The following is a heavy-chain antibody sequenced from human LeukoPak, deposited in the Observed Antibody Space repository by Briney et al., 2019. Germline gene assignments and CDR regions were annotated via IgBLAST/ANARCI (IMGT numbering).Heavy chain of an antibody. J-gene: IGHJ4*02. CDR1: GGSLRSYY. D-gene: IGHD4-23*01. V-gene: IGHV4-4*07. CDR2: IYTSGST. Sequence: PSETLSLTCTVSGGSLRSYYWSWIRQPAGKGLEWIGRIYTSGSTHYNSSPKSRVTMSVETSKNQFSLTQSSVTDPGTAGYYCARERREVTLWGQGTLVTVSS. CDR3: ARERREVTL.